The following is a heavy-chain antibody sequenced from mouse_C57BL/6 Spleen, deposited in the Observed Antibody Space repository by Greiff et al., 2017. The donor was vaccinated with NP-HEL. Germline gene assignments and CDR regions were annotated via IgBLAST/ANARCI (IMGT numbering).Heavy chain of an antibody. D-gene: IGHD1-1*02. CDR2: IDPSDSYT. CDR3: ARQAILGSYVAMDY. Sequence: QVQLKQSGAELVMPGASVKLSCKASGYTFTSYWMHWVKQRPGQGLEWIGEIDPSDSYTNYNQKFKGKSTLTVDKSSSTAYMQLSSLTSEDSAVYYCARQAILGSYVAMDYWGQGTSVTVSS. CDR1: GYTFTSYW. V-gene: IGHV1-69*01. J-gene: IGHJ4*01.